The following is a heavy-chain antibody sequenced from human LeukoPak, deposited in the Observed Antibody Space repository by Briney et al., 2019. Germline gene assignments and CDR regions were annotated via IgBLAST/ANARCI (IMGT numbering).Heavy chain of an antibody. CDR2: ISAYNGNT. CDR1: GYTLTSYG. V-gene: IGHV1-18*01. Sequence: GASVKVSCKASGYTLTSYGISWVRQAPGQGLEWMGWISAYNGNTNYAQKLQGRVTMTTDTSTSTAYMELRSLRSDDTAVYYCARDISPYSSGWYVVDYWGQGALVTVSS. CDR3: ARDISPYSSGWYVVDY. J-gene: IGHJ4*02. D-gene: IGHD6-19*01.